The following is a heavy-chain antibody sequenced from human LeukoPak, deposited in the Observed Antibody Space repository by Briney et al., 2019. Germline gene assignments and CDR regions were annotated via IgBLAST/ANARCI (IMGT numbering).Heavy chain of an antibody. CDR2: ISPSGGST. D-gene: IGHD1-26*01. Sequence: ASVKVSCKASGYTFTSYAMNWVRQAPGQGPEWMGVISPSGGSTTYAQKFQGRVTLTRDMSTSTDYLELSSLRSEDTAVYYCAREVGRGFDYWGQGTLVTVSS. CDR3: AREVGRGFDY. V-gene: IGHV1-46*01. CDR1: GYTFTSYA. J-gene: IGHJ4*02.